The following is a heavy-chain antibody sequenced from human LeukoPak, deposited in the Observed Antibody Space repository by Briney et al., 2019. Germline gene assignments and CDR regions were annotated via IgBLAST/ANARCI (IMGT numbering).Heavy chain of an antibody. D-gene: IGHD3-3*01. Sequence: SETLSLTCTVTGGSISSYYWSWIRQPPGKGLDWIGYIYYSGSTNYNPSLKSRVTISVDASKNQFSLKLSSVTAADTAVYYCARSEDFWSGYFSLNWFDPWGQGTLVTVSS. CDR3: ARSEDFWSGYFSLNWFDP. J-gene: IGHJ5*02. CDR2: IYYSGST. CDR1: GGSISSYY. V-gene: IGHV4-59*01.